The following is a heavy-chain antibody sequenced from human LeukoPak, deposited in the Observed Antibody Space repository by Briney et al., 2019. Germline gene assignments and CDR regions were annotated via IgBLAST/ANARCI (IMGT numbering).Heavy chain of an antibody. V-gene: IGHV3-21*01. Sequence: GGSLRLSCAASGFTFSSYSMNWVRQAPGKGLEWVSSISSSSSYIYYADSVKGRFTISRDNAKNSLYLQMNSLRAEDTAVYYCARGGAYYYDSTHAFDIWGQGTMVTVSS. CDR2: ISSSSSYI. CDR1: GFTFSSYS. J-gene: IGHJ3*02. D-gene: IGHD3-22*01. CDR3: ARGGAYYYDSTHAFDI.